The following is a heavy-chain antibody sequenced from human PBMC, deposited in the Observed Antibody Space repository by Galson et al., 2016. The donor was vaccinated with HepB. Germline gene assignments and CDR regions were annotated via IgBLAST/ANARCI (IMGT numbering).Heavy chain of an antibody. CDR2: ISGSGGRT. V-gene: IGHV3-23*01. J-gene: IGHJ4*02. D-gene: IGHD3-10*01. CDR3: AKSGFFGELDK. CDR1: AGTFKIYA. Sequence: SLRLSCAVSAGTFKIYAMNWVRQAPGKGLEWVAAISGSGGRTSYEDSVRGRFTISRDNSKNTLFLRMNSVGVDDTAVYFCAKSGFFGELDKWGQGTGVVVSS.